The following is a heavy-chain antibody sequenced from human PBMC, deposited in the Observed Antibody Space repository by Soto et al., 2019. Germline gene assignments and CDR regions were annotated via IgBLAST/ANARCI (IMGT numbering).Heavy chain of an antibody. J-gene: IGHJ6*01. Sequence: SVKVSCKASGYPFTGPYIYWVRQAPGQGLEWMGWINPSSGGTEFAEKFQGRVTVTRDTSIRTVFLELNSLTSDDTGVYFCARDLRTYSDGVDVWRQGTAVIVSA. V-gene: IGHV1-2*02. D-gene: IGHD2-8*01. CDR2: INPSSGGT. CDR1: GYPFTGPY. CDR3: ARDLRTYSDGVDV.